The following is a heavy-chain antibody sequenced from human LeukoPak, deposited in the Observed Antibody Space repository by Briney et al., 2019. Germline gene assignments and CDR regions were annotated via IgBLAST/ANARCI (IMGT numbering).Heavy chain of an antibody. D-gene: IGHD1-26*01. V-gene: IGHV3-23*01. Sequence: PGGSLRLSCAASGFTFSDYYMSWVRQAPGKGLEWVSGSTGTGYSTYYADSVKGRFTISRDNSKNTLYLQMNSLRAVDTAVYSCVKGVRMGVTRAFDIWGQGTMVTVSS. CDR1: GFTFSDYY. CDR2: STGTGYST. CDR3: VKGVRMGVTRAFDI. J-gene: IGHJ3*02.